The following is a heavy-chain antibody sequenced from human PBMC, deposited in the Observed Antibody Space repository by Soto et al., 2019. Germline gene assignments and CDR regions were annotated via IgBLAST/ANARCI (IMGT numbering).Heavy chain of an antibody. V-gene: IGHV4-39*01. D-gene: IGHD3-16*01. Sequence: QLQLQVSRPGLVKPSETLSLTGTVSGGSISRRTYYWGWIRQPPGKGLEWIVGLYYGGRSFYNPSLNSLVTISVDTSTNQGALKLSPVAAADTAVYYCAKHGAWAPLDAWGQGTLVTGSS. CDR1: GGSISRRTYY. CDR3: AKHGAWAPLDA. CDR2: LYYGGRS. J-gene: IGHJ5*02.